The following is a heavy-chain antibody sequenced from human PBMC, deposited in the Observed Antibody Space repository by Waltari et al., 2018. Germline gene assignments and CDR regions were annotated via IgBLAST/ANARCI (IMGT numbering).Heavy chain of an antibody. CDR1: GFTFDDYA. D-gene: IGHD1-26*01. CDR2: ISWNSGSI. V-gene: IGHV3-9*01. J-gene: IGHJ5*02. CDR3: AKGRWELLRDNWFDP. Sequence: EVQLSESGGGLVQPGGSLRLSCAASGFTFDDYAMHWVRPAPGKGLEWVSGISWNSGSIGYADSVKGRFTISRDNAKNSLYLQMNSLRAEDTALYYCAKGRWELLRDNWFDPWGQGTLVTVSS.